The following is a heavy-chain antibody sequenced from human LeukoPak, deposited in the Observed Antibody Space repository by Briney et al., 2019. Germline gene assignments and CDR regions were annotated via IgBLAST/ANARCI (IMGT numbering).Heavy chain of an antibody. CDR3: ARPTTLYSSKGGAFDI. Sequence: LETLSLTCAVYGGSFSGYYWSWIRQPPGKGLEWIGEINHSGSTNYNPSLKSRVTISVDTSKNQFSLKLSSVTAADTAVYYCARPTTLYSSKGGAFDIWGQGTMVTVSS. J-gene: IGHJ3*02. D-gene: IGHD6-13*01. CDR2: INHSGST. CDR1: GGSFSGYY. V-gene: IGHV4-34*01.